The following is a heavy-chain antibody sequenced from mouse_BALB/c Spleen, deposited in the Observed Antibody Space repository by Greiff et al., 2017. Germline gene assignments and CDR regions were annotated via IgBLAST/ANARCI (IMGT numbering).Heavy chain of an antibody. Sequence: EVQVVESGGGLVQSGGSLKLSCAASGFTFSSYGMSWVRQTPDKRLELVATINSNGGSTYYPDSVKGRFTISRDNAKNTLYLQMSSLKSEDTAMYYCARDLDYYGGGYFDYWGQGTTLTVSS. D-gene: IGHD1-1*01. CDR2: INSNGGST. V-gene: IGHV5-6-3*01. CDR1: GFTFSSYG. J-gene: IGHJ2*01. CDR3: ARDLDYYGGGYFDY.